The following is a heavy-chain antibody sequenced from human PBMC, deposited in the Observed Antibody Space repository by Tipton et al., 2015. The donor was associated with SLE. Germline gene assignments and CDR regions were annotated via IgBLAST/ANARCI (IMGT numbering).Heavy chain of an antibody. CDR2: THTSGSN. Sequence: TLSLTCKVPGGFLSRYYWGWIRPTSGKRLEWIGYTHTSGSNDNNPSLKSRATISVDTSKNQFSLQLRSVGASDAGVYFCATFWNSYYDNWFAPWGQGTLVTVSS. CDR1: GGFLSRYY. J-gene: IGHJ5*02. V-gene: IGHV4-4*08. CDR3: ATFWNSYYDNWFAP. D-gene: IGHD3-3*01.